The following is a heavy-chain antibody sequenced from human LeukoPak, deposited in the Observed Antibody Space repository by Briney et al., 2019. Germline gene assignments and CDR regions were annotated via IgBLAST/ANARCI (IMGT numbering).Heavy chain of an antibody. CDR3: ARGKGGYDSGVRGYFDN. J-gene: IGHJ4*02. CDR2: ISSSGSTI. Sequence: PGGSLRLSCAASGFTFSSYEMNWVRQAPGKGLEWVAYISSSGSTIYYAGSVKGRFTTSKDTAKNSLYLQMNSLRAEDTAVYYCARGKGGYDSGVRGYFDNWGQGTLVTVSS. CDR1: GFTFSSYE. V-gene: IGHV3-48*03. D-gene: IGHD5-12*01.